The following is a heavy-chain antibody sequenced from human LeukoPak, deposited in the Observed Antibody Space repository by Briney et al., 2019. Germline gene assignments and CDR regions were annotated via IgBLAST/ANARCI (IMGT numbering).Heavy chain of an antibody. CDR2: IYTSGSS. D-gene: IGHD6-13*01. Sequence: PSETLSLTRTVSGGSISSYYWSWIRQPAGKGLEWIGRIYTSGSSNSNPSLKSRVTISVDTSKNQFSLKLNSVTAADTAVYYCAREVAPIAAGGTWFDPWGQGTLVTVSS. V-gene: IGHV4-4*07. CDR1: GGSISSYY. J-gene: IGHJ5*02. CDR3: AREVAPIAAGGTWFDP.